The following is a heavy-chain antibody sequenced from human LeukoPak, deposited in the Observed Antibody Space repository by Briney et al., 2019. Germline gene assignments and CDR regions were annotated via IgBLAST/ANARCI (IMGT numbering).Heavy chain of an antibody. J-gene: IGHJ3*02. D-gene: IGHD1-26*01. CDR1: GFTFSSYA. Sequence: GGSLRLSCAASGFTFSSYAMHWVRQAPGKGLEWVAFIRYDGSNNYYADSVKGRFTISRDNSKNTLYLQMNSLRAEDTAVYYCARGGSYLSAFDIWGQGTMVTVSS. CDR2: IRYDGSNN. CDR3: ARGGSYLSAFDI. V-gene: IGHV3-30*14.